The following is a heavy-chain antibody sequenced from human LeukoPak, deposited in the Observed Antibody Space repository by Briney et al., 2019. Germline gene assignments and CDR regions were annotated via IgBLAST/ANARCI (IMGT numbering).Heavy chain of an antibody. CDR1: GGSITTYY. J-gene: IGHJ4*02. D-gene: IGHD2-2*02. CDR3: ARLYTTTFYFDY. V-gene: IGHV4-59*01. Sequence: SETLSLTCTVSGGSITTYYWSWIRQPPGKGLEWIGHIYHSGSTNYNPSLKSRVTISVDTSKNQFSLKLTSVTAADTAVYYCARLYTTTFYFDYWGQGTLVTVSS. CDR2: IYHSGST.